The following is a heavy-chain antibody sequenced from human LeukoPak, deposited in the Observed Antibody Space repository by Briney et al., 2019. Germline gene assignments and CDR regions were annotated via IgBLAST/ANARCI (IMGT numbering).Heavy chain of an antibody. CDR3: ARLPHYYDSSGYPGTYFDY. Sequence: GESLKISCKGSGYSFPNYWIAWVRQMPAKGLEWMGIIYPADSDTRYSPSFQGQVTISADKSISTAYLQWTSLKASDTAMYYCARLPHYYDSSGYPGTYFDYWGQGTLVTVSS. CDR2: IYPADSDT. V-gene: IGHV5-51*01. D-gene: IGHD3-22*01. CDR1: GYSFPNYW. J-gene: IGHJ4*02.